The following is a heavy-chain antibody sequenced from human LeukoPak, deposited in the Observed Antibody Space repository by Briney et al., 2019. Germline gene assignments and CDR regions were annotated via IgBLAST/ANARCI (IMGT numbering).Heavy chain of an antibody. CDR1: EYTFTGYY. D-gene: IGHD2-15*01. V-gene: IGHV1-2*02. CDR3: ARARLGYCSGGSCYSGYDY. Sequence: ASVKVSCKASEYTFTGYYMHWVRQAPGQGLEWMGWINPNSRGTNYAQKFQGRVTMTRDTSISTAYMELSRLRSDDTAVYYCARARLGYCSGGSCYSGYDYWGQGTLVTVSS. CDR2: INPNSRGT. J-gene: IGHJ4*02.